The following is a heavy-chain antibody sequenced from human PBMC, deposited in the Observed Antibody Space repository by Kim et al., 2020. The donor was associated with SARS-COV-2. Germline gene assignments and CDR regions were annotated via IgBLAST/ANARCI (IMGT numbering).Heavy chain of an antibody. V-gene: IGHV3-11*05. J-gene: IGHJ4*01. CDR3: ARVPAGASSWYYLDS. D-gene: IGHD6-13*01. CDR2: ISNNGSYT. CDR1: GINFSYYY. Sequence: GGSLRLSCAASGINFSYYYMSWIRQAPGKGLVWVSHISNNGSYTKYADSLKGRFTISRDNAENPLYLEMNSLRPEDTAVYYCARVPAGASSWYYLDSLG.